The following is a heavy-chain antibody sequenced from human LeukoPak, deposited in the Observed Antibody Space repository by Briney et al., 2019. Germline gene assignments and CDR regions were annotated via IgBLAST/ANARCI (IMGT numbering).Heavy chain of an antibody. Sequence: PGGSLRLSCAASGFIVSSSYMNWVRQAPGKGLEWVSVIYSGGHTYYTDSVKGRFTISRDNSNNTLYLYMNSLRPDDTAVYYCARSTRDGYNHYHYYYVDVWGKGTTVTVSS. D-gene: IGHD5-24*01. CDR3: ARSTRDGYNHYHYYYVDV. J-gene: IGHJ6*03. V-gene: IGHV3-53*01. CDR2: IYSGGHT. CDR1: GFIVSSSY.